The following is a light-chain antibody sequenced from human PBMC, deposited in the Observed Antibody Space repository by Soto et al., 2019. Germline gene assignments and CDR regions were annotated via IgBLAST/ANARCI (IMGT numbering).Light chain of an antibody. V-gene: IGLV1-47*01. CDR3: AAGNDTLSGVV. CDR2: RNN. J-gene: IGLJ2*01. Sequence: QAVVTQPPSASGTPGQRVTISCSGSISNIGSNFIYWYQQLPGTAPKLLIYRNNERPSGVPDRFSGSKSGTSASLAISGLRSEDEADYHCAAGNDTLSGVVFGGGTKLTVL. CDR1: ISNIGSNF.